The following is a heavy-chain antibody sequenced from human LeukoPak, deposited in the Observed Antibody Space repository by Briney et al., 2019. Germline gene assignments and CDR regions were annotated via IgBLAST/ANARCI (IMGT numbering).Heavy chain of an antibody. J-gene: IGHJ4*02. V-gene: IGHV1-8*03. CDR3: ATHSYYYGLGSYPHYLDY. CDR1: GYTFTSYD. D-gene: IGHD3-10*01. Sequence: ASVKVSCKASGYTFTSYDINWVRQATGQGLEWMGWMNPNSGNTGYAQKFQGRVTITRNTSISTAYMELSSLRSEDTALYYCATHSYYYGLGSYPHYLDYWGQGTLVTVSA. CDR2: MNPNSGNT.